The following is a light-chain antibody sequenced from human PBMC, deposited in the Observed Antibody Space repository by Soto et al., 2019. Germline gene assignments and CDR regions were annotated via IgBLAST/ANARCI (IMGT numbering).Light chain of an antibody. J-gene: IGKJ4*01. CDR2: DTS. CDR3: QHYVTWPLT. CDR1: QSLSKS. V-gene: IGKV3-15*01. Sequence: EIVLTQSPATLSLSPGERATLSRRASQSLSKSLVWYQQKPGQAPRLLIYDTSIRATGVPARFSGSRSGAEFTLTVSSLQSEDFAVYYCQHYVTWPLTFGGGTKVDIK.